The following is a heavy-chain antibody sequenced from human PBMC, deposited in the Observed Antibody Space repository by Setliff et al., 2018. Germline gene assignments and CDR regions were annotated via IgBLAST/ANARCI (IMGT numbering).Heavy chain of an antibody. CDR3: ARRGMRSSWFQGYFDY. CDR2: IYYSGST. D-gene: IGHD6-13*01. J-gene: IGHJ4*02. CDR1: GGSIRSSSYY. Sequence: SETLSLTGTVSGGSIRSSSYYWGWIRQPPGKGLEWIGSIYYSGSTYYNPSLKSLVTISVDTSKNQFSLKLSSVTSAYPAGYYCARRGMRSSWFQGYFDYWGQGTLVTVSS. V-gene: IGHV4-39*01.